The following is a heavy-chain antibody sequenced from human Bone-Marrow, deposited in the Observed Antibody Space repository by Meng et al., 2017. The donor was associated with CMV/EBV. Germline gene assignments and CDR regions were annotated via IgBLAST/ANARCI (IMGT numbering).Heavy chain of an antibody. CDR1: GFTFSSYA. V-gene: IGHV3-48*04. J-gene: IGHJ4*02. CDR2: ISSSISTT. D-gene: IGHD3-3*01. CDR3: AREMRNDFWSGYYYFDY. Sequence: GESLKISCAASGFTFSSYAMNWVRQAPGKGLEWVSYISSSISTTYYADSVKGRFTISRDNAKNSLYLQMNSLRAEDTAVYYCAREMRNDFWSGYYYFDYWGQGTLVTVSS.